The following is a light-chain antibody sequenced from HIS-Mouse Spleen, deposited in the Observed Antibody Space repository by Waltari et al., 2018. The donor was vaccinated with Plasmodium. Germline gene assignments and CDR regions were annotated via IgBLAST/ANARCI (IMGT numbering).Light chain of an antibody. CDR1: SGHSRYA. J-gene: IGLJ2*01. CDR2: LNSDGRH. V-gene: IGLV4-69*01. CDR3: QTWGTGMGV. Sequence: QLVLTQSPSASASLGASVKLTCTLSSGHSRYAIAWHQQQPEKGPRYLMKLNSDGRHSKGDGIPDRFSGSSSGAERYLTISSLQSEDEADYYCQTWGTGMGVFGGGTKLTVL.